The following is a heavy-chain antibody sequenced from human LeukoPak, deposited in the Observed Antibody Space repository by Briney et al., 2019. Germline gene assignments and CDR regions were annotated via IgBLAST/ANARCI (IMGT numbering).Heavy chain of an antibody. CDR1: LYSFPHHY. Sequence: ASVKSPLKSSLYSFPHHYLLVLRQAPGQGLEWMGWIDTNTGDTKYAQKFQGRVTITRDTSTGTAYMELSSLISDDTAVYYCWSDDFCADGSCDLQRVTCWGPGTLVTVSS. D-gene: IGHD2-15*01. CDR3: WSDDFCADGSCDLQRVTC. J-gene: IGHJ4*02. CDR2: IDTNTGDT. V-gene: IGHV1-2*02.